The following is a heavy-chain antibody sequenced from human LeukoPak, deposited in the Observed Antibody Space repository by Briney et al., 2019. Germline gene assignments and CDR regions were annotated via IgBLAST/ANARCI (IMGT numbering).Heavy chain of an antibody. Sequence: GGSLRLSCAASGFTLSDYYMSWIRQAPGKGLEWVSYSSSGGSTICYADSVKGRFAISRDNAKNSLYLQMNSLRAEDTAIYYCARRRDFIDYWGQGTLVTVSS. CDR3: ARRRDFIDY. CDR1: GFTLSDYY. CDR2: SSSGGSTI. J-gene: IGHJ4*02. V-gene: IGHV3-11*01. D-gene: IGHD3/OR15-3a*01.